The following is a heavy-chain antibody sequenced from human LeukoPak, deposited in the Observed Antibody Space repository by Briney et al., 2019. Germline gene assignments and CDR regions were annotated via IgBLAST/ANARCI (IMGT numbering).Heavy chain of an antibody. D-gene: IGHD3-22*01. V-gene: IGHV4-4*02. J-gene: IGHJ4*02. CDR1: GGSISSSNW. CDR3: ARVLKYYYDSSGYWYYFDY. Sequence: SGTLSLTCAVSGGSISSSNWWSWVRQPPGKGLEWIGEICHSGSTNYNPSLKSRVTISVDKSKNQFSLKLSSVTAADTAVYYCARVLKYYYDSSGYWYYFDYWGQGTLVTVSS. CDR2: ICHSGST.